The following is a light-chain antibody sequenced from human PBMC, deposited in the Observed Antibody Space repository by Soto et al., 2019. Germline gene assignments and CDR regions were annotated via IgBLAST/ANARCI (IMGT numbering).Light chain of an antibody. CDR1: RDVGSD. CDR3: LQDYGDSWT. Sequence: QMTQSPSSLSASVGEKIIITCRASRDVGSDVSWYQQKPGQAPKLLIYAASNLYTGVPSRFSGSRSGTEFTLTISSLQPEDFASYYCLQDYGDSWTFGQGTRWIS. J-gene: IGKJ1*01. CDR2: AAS. V-gene: IGKV1-6*01.